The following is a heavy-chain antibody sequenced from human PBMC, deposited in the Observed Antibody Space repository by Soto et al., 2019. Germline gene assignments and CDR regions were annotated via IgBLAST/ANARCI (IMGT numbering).Heavy chain of an antibody. CDR3: ARPVGGRGDPTD. D-gene: IGHD2-15*01. CDR1: GGSFSGYY. CDR2: INHSGST. Sequence: SETLSLTCAVYGGSFSGYYWSWIRQPPGKGLEWIGEINHSGSTNYNPSLKSRVTISVDTSKNQFSLKLSSVTAADTAVYYCARPVGGRGDPTDWGQGTLVTVSS. V-gene: IGHV4-34*01. J-gene: IGHJ4*02.